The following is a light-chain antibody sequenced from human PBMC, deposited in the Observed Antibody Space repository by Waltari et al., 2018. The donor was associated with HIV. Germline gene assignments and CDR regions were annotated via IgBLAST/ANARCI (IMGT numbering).Light chain of an antibody. CDR3: CSFAGSSTFVV. V-gene: IGLV2-11*01. J-gene: IGLJ2*01. CDR1: SSDVGNYDY. CDR2: DVS. Sequence: QSSLTQPRSMSGSPGQSVTISCTGTSSDVGNYDYVSWYQHHPGKAPKLILYDVSERPSGVPDRFSGSKSGNTASLTISGLQVEDEAVYHCCSFAGSSTFVVFGGGTSLTVL.